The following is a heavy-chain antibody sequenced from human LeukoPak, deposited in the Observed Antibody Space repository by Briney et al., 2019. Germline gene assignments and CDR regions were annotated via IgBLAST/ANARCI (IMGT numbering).Heavy chain of an antibody. CDR3: ARDNDSRDPPHFDY. CDR1: GYTFTGYY. CDR2: INPNSGGT. V-gene: IGHV1-2*02. D-gene: IGHD3-16*01. J-gene: IGHJ4*02. Sequence: ASVKVSCKASGYTFTGYYMHWVRQAPGQGLEWMGWINPNSGGTNYAQQFQGRVTMTRDTSISTAYMELSRLRSEDTAVYYCARDNDSRDPPHFDYWAQGTLVTVSS.